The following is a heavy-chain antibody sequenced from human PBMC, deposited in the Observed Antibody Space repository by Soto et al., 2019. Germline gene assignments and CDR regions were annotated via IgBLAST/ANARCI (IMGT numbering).Heavy chain of an antibody. CDR3: AKPLPQTGTFDY. CDR2: ISGSGGST. D-gene: IGHD7-27*01. Sequence: EVQLLESGGGLVQPGGSLRLSCAASGFTFSSYAMSWVRQAPGKGLEWVSAISGSGGSTYYADSVKGRFTISRDNSNTTRYLQMNSLSAEDTAVYYCAKPLPQTGTFDYWGQGTLVTVSS. CDR1: GFTFSSYA. J-gene: IGHJ4*02. V-gene: IGHV3-23*01.